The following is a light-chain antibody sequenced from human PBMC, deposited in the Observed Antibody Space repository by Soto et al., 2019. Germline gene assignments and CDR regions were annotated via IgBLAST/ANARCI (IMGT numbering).Light chain of an antibody. CDR2: DAF. J-gene: IGKJ4*01. CDR1: QSVSSSY. Sequence: EIVLTQFPGTLSLSSGERATLSCRASQSVSSSYVAWYQQLPGQAPRLLIYDAFSRATGIPDTFSGSGSGTDFTLTISRLEHEDFAVYYCQQYGRSRLTFGGGTKVQIK. CDR3: QQYGRSRLT. V-gene: IGKV3-20*01.